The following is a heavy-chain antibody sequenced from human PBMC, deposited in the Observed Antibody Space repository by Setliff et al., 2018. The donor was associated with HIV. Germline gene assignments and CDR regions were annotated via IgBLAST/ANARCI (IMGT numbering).Heavy chain of an antibody. J-gene: IGHJ4*02. V-gene: IGHV3-21*01. CDR1: GFTFSNYN. CDR3: ARDPASIAYYACFDY. Sequence: LRLSCAASGFTFSNYNMNWVRQAPGKGLEWVSSISRISTYIYYADSVKGRFTISRDNAKNSLYLHMNSLRAEDTAVYYCARDPASIAYYACFDYWGQGTLVTVSS. CDR2: ISRISTYI. D-gene: IGHD3-22*01.